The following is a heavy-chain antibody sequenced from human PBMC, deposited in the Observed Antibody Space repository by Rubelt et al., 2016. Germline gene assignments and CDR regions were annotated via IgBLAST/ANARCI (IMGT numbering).Heavy chain of an antibody. V-gene: IGHV3-33*01. Sequence: GGGVVQPGRSLRLSCAASGFTFSSYGMHWVRQAPGKGLEWVAVIWYDGSNKYYEDSVKGRFTISRDNSKNTLYLQMNSLRAEDTAVYYYARLAYYYGSGSSYNLDYWGQGTLVTVSS. J-gene: IGHJ4*02. D-gene: IGHD3-10*01. CDR1: GFTFSSYG. CDR2: IWYDGSNK. CDR3: ARLAYYYGSGSSYNLDY.